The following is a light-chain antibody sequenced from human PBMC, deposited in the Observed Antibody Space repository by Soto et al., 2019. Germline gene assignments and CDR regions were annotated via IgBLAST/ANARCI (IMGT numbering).Light chain of an antibody. V-gene: IGLV7-43*01. J-gene: IGLJ2*01. CDR1: TGAVTSGYY. CDR3: LLYYGGAVV. Sequence: QAVVTQEPSLTVSPGGTVTLTCASSTGAVTSGYYPNWFQQKPGQAPRALIYSTSNKYSWTPARFSGSLLGGKAALTLSGVQAEDEAEYYCLLYYGGAVVFGGGTKLTVL. CDR2: STS.